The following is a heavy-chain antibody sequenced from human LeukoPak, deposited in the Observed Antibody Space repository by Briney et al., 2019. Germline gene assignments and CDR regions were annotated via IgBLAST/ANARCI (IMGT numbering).Heavy chain of an antibody. V-gene: IGHV1-2*02. CDR3: ARDLVGAVDFDY. CDR1: GYTFPGYY. J-gene: IGHJ4*02. D-gene: IGHD1-26*01. CDR2: INPNSGGT. Sequence: GASVKVSCKASGYTFPGYYMHWVRQAPGQGLEWKGWINPNSGGTNYAQKFQGRVTMTRDTSISTAYMELSRLRSDDTAVYYCARDLVGAVDFDYWGQGTLVTVSS.